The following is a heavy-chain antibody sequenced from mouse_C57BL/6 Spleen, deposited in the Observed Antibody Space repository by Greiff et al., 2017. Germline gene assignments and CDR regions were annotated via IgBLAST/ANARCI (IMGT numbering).Heavy chain of an antibody. V-gene: IGHV1-54*01. J-gene: IGHJ3*01. Sequence: QVHVKQSGAELVRPGTSVKVSCKASGYAFTNYLIEWVKQRPGQGLEWIGVINPGSGGTNYNEKFKGKATLTADKSSSTAYMQLSRLTSEDSAVYFCARSEDYDVAWFAYWGQGTLVTVSA. CDR2: INPGSGGT. CDR3: ARSEDYDVAWFAY. D-gene: IGHD2-4*01. CDR1: GYAFTNYL.